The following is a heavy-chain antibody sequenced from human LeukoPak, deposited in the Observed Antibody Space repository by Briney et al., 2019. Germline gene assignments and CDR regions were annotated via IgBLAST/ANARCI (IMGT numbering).Heavy chain of an antibody. CDR1: GFTFSSYG. V-gene: IGHV3-23*01. J-gene: IGHJ6*02. CDR3: AKGGAGHYYGMDV. CDR2: ISGSGTST. Sequence: PGGSLRLSCAASGFTFSSYGMSWVRQAPGKGLEWVSAISGSGTSTYYADSVKGRFTISRDNSKNTLSLQMNSLRAEDTAVYYCAKGGAGHYYGMDVWGQGTTVTVS. D-gene: IGHD3-16*01.